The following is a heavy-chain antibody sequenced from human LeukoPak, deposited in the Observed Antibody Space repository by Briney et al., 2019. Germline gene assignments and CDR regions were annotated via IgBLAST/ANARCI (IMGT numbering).Heavy chain of an antibody. Sequence: ASVKVSCKASGYTFTNYYMHWVRQAPGQGLDWMGFINPSGGSTRYAQNFQGRVTMTRDTSTSIIYMELSSLRSEDTAVYYCARDPRGNSVYVFDYWGQGTLVTVSS. CDR1: GYTFTNYY. D-gene: IGHD5/OR15-5a*01. V-gene: IGHV1-46*01. CDR3: ARDPRGNSVYVFDY. CDR2: INPSGGST. J-gene: IGHJ4*02.